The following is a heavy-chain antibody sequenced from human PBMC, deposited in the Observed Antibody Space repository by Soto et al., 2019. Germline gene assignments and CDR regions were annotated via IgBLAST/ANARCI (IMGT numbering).Heavy chain of an antibody. CDR3: ARGIGNNWNYVWFDP. V-gene: IGHV3-30*03. J-gene: IGHJ5*02. CDR2: LSYDGSDK. Sequence: HPGGSLRLSCAASGFTFSSHGMNWVRQAPGRGLEWVAGLSYDGSDKNYADSVQGRFTISRDNSKNTLYLQMNSLRVEDTAVYYCARGIGNNWNYVWFDPWGQGTLVTVSS. CDR1: GFTFSSHG. D-gene: IGHD1-7*01.